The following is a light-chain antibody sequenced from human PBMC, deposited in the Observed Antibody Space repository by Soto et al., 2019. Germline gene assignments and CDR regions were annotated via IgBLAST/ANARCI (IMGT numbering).Light chain of an antibody. Sequence: IQLTQSPSSLSASVGDRVTLTCRASQDINKFLAWFQQTPGKAPKLLVYSASTLHSGVPSRFSGSGSGTDFALAISRLQPEDCATYYCQQLKTYPFTFCQGTRLDIK. V-gene: IGKV1-9*01. CDR3: QQLKTYPFT. J-gene: IGKJ2*01. CDR1: QDINKF. CDR2: SAS.